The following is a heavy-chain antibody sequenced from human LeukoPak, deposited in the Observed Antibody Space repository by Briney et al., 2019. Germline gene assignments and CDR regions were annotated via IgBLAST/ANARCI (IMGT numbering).Heavy chain of an antibody. V-gene: IGHV3-7*01. Sequence: GGSLRLSCAASGFTFSSYWMSWVRQAPGKGLEWVAKIKQDGSEKNYVDSVKGRFTISRDNAKNSLYLQMNSPRAEDTAVYYCARGLAAAGYYYYGMDVWGQGTTVTVSS. CDR1: GFTFSSYW. D-gene: IGHD6-13*01. CDR3: ARGLAAAGYYYYGMDV. J-gene: IGHJ6*02. CDR2: IKQDGSEK.